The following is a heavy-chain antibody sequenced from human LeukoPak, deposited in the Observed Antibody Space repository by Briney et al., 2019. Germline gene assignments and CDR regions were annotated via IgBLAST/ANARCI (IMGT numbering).Heavy chain of an antibody. CDR1: GFTFNSYA. V-gene: IGHV3-23*01. J-gene: IGHJ4*02. CDR3: VKGCSYTSCYTSDY. Sequence: LGGSLRLSCAAFGFTFNSYAMSWVRQAPGKGLEWVSTISGSGDSTHYADSVKGRFTISRDNSKNMLYLQMNSLRVEDTAIYYCVKGCSYTSCYTSDYWGQGTLVTVSS. D-gene: IGHD2-2*02. CDR2: ISGSGDST.